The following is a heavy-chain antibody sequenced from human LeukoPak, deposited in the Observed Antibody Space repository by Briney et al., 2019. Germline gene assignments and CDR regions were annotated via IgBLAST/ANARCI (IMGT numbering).Heavy chain of an antibody. V-gene: IGHV3-48*01. CDR2: ISDSGSPI. CDR1: GFSFSGHS. CDR3: ARNKRASQYYFDY. D-gene: IGHD2-2*01. J-gene: IGHJ4*02. Sequence: GGSLRLSCAASGFSFSGHSMNWVHQAPGRGLEWVAFISDSGSPIYYADSVRGRFTISRDNADNSLYLQMNSLRAEDSAVYFCARNKRASQYYFDYWGQGALVTVSS.